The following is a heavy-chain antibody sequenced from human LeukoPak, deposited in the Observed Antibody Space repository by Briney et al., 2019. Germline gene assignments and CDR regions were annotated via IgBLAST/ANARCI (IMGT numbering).Heavy chain of an antibody. CDR2: MSGSGDTT. J-gene: IGHJ4*02. D-gene: IGHD3-9*01. V-gene: IGHV3-23*01. Sequence: GGSLRLSCAATGFSFSTYAMSWVRRAPARGLEWVSAMSGSGDTTYYTDSVKGRFTISRDNSKNTVYLQMTSLRAEDTAVYYCAKSVILTGLFDYWGQGTLVTVSS. CDR3: AKSVILTGLFDY. CDR1: GFSFSTYA.